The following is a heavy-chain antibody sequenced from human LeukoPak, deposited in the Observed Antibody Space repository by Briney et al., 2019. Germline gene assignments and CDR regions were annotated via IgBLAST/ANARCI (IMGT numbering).Heavy chain of an antibody. CDR3: ARSGRSSYYFDY. V-gene: IGHV4-59*01. J-gene: IGHJ4*02. D-gene: IGHD1-26*01. Sequence: SETLSLTCTVSGGSISSYYWSWVRQPPGKGLEWIGYIYYSGSTNYNPSLKSRVTISVDTSKNQFSLKLSSVTAADTAVYYCARSGRSSYYFDYWGRATLVTVPS. CDR1: GGSISSYY. CDR2: IYYSGST.